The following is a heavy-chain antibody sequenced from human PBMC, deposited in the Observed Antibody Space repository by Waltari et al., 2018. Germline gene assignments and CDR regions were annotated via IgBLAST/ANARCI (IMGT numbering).Heavy chain of an antibody. D-gene: IGHD6-13*01. CDR1: GGPFSSYT. Sequence: QVQLVQSGAEVKKPGSSVKVSCKASGGPFSSYTISWVRQAPGQGLEWMGRIIPILGIANYAQKFQGRVTITADKSTSTAYMELSSLRSEDTAVYYCASAPGIAAAGSPYYWGQGTLVTVSS. CDR2: IIPILGIA. J-gene: IGHJ4*02. V-gene: IGHV1-69*02. CDR3: ASAPGIAAAGSPYY.